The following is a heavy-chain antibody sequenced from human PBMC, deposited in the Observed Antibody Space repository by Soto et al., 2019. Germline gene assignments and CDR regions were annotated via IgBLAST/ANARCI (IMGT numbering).Heavy chain of an antibody. CDR3: TTGDYLIAPIFDGMDV. D-gene: IGHD3-3*01. CDR2: IKSKTDGGTT. V-gene: IGHV3-15*07. J-gene: IGHJ6*02. Sequence: GGSLRLSCAASGFTFSNAWMNWVRQAPGKGLEWVGRIKSKTDGGTTDYAAPVKGSFTISRDDSKNTLYLQMNSLKTEDTAVYYCTTGDYLIAPIFDGMDVWGQGTTVTVSS. CDR1: GFTFSNAW.